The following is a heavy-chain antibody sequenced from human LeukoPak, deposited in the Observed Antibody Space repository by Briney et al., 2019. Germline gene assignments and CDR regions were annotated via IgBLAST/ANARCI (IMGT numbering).Heavy chain of an antibody. CDR1: GGSISSSSYY. V-gene: IGHV4-39*07. CDR2: IYYSGST. D-gene: IGHD2-15*01. Sequence: SETLSLTCTVSGGSISSSSYYWGWIRQPPGKGLEWIGSIYYSGSTYYNPSLKSRVTISEDTSKNQFSLKLSSVTAADTAVYYCARGYCSGGSCYSYYYYNYMDVWGKGTTVTVSS. CDR3: ARGYCSGGSCYSYYYYNYMDV. J-gene: IGHJ6*03.